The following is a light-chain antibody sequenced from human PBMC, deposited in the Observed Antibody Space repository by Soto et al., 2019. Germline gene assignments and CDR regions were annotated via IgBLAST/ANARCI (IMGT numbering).Light chain of an antibody. V-gene: IGKV3-20*01. CDR1: QSVSSSQ. CDR3: QQYDTSPHT. Sequence: EIVLTQSPGTLSLSPRESATLSCRASQSVSSSQVAWYQQKPGQAPRLLIYGASSRATGIPDRFSGVGSETDFTLTISRLEPEDFAVYYCQQYDTSPHTFGQGTKLEIK. J-gene: IGKJ2*01. CDR2: GAS.